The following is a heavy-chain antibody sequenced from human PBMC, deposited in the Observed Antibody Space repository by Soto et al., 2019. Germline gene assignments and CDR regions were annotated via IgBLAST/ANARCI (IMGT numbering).Heavy chain of an antibody. V-gene: IGHV3-23*01. D-gene: IGHD2-2*01. J-gene: IGHJ6*02. Sequence: PGGSLILSCAASGFTFTSYAMSWVRQAPGKGLEWVAIISGSAGRTYYADSVKGRFTISRDNSKNTLYLQMNSLRADDTAVYYCAKVTSARVFYFGLDVWGQGTTVTVSS. CDR2: ISGSAGRT. CDR3: AKVTSARVFYFGLDV. CDR1: GFTFTSYA.